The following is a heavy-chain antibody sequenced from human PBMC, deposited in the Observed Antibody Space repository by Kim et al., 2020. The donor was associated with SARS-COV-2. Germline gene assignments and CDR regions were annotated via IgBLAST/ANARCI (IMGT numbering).Heavy chain of an antibody. V-gene: IGHV3-9*01. Sequence: GGSLRLSCAASGFTFGDYAMHWVRQAPGKGLEWVSGISWNSGSIGYADSVKGRFTISRDNAKNSLYLQMNSLRAEDTALYYCAKARRDGQKSDFDYWGQGTLVTVSS. J-gene: IGHJ4*02. CDR1: GFTFGDYA. CDR3: AKARRDGQKSDFDY. CDR2: ISWNSGSI. D-gene: IGHD6-6*01.